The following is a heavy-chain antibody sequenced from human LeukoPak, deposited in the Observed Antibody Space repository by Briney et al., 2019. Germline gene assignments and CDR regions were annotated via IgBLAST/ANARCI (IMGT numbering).Heavy chain of an antibody. CDR1: GFTVSSNY. Sequence: GGSLRHSCAASGFTVSSNYMSWVRQAPGKGLECVSVIYSGGSTYYADSVKGRFTISRDNSKNTLYLQMNSLRAEDTAVYYCARGDSSGYPVKDWGQGTLVTVSS. CDR3: ARGDSSGYPVKD. CDR2: IYSGGST. D-gene: IGHD3-22*01. J-gene: IGHJ4*02. V-gene: IGHV3-53*01.